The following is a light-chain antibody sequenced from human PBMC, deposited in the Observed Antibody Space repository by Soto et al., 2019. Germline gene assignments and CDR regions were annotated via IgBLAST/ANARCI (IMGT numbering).Light chain of an antibody. CDR2: GTS. V-gene: IGKV3-20*01. CDR1: ERIYSAY. Sequence: EFVLTQSPGTLSLSRGERATLSCRASERIYSAYLGWYQQKPGQAPRLLIYGTSSRATGIPDRFSGSGSGTDFTHTISRLEPEDFAVYYCQQYGNSPITFGQGTRLEIK. CDR3: QQYGNSPIT. J-gene: IGKJ5*01.